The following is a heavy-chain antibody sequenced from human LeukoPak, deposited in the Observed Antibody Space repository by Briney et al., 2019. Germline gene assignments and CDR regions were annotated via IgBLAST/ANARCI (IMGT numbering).Heavy chain of an antibody. V-gene: IGHV1-2*06. Sequence: GASVKVSCKTSGYTFTDSYIHWVRQAPGQGLEWMGRINPNSGDPNYPQKFQGRVTMTRDTSISTAYMELSRLRSDDTAVYYCARLSSGSYRGAFDIWGQGTMVTVSS. J-gene: IGHJ3*02. CDR1: GYTFTDSY. CDR3: ARLSSGSYRGAFDI. D-gene: IGHD1-26*01. CDR2: INPNSGDP.